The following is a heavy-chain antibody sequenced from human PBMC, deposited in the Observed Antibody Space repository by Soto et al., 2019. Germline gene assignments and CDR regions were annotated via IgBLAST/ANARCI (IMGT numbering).Heavy chain of an antibody. CDR3: AKVPYSASSGRTLDY. CDR2: ISGSGGST. J-gene: IGHJ4*02. CDR1: GFTFSSYA. Sequence: GGSLRLACAASGFTFSSYAMSWVRQAPGKGLEWVSAISGSGGSTYYADSVKGRFTISRDNSKNTLYLQMNSLRAEDTAVYYCAKVPYSASSGRTLDYWGQGTLVTVSS. V-gene: IGHV3-23*01. D-gene: IGHD3-22*01.